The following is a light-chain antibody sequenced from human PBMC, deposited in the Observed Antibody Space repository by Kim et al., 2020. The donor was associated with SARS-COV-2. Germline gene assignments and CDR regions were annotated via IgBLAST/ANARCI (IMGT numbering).Light chain of an antibody. Sequence: SYELTQPPSVSVAPGKTARITCGVNNIGSKSVHWYQQKPGQAPVLVIYYDSDRPSGIPERFSGSTSVNTATLTISSVEAGDEADYYCQVWEGNNDHVVFG. CDR2: YDS. CDR1: NIGSKS. V-gene: IGLV3-21*01. CDR3: QVWEGNNDHVV. J-gene: IGLJ2*01.